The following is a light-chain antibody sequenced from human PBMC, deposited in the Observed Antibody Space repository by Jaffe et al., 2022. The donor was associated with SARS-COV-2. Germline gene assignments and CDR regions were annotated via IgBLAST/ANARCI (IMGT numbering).Light chain of an antibody. CDR1: QSVSSSR. V-gene: IGKV3-20*01. J-gene: IGKJ2*01. CDR2: AAS. Sequence: EIVLTQSPGTLSLSPGERATLSCRASQSVSSSRLAWYQHKPGQAPRLLIYAASTRAPGIPDRFSGSGSGTDYTLTISRLEPEDFAVYYCQYYGSSPRPFGQGTNLEIK. CDR3: QYYGSSPRP.